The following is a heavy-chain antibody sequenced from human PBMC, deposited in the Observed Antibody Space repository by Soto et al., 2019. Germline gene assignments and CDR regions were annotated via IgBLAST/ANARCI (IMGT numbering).Heavy chain of an antibody. CDR3: AVYSAVAGAEIDY. CDR1: GYTFTSYA. J-gene: IGHJ4*02. D-gene: IGHD6-19*01. V-gene: IGHV1-3*01. CDR2: INAGNGNT. Sequence: GASVKVSCKASGYTFTSYAMHWVRQAPGQRLEWMGWINAGNGNTKYSQKFQGRVTITRDTSASTAYMELSSLRSEDTAVYYCAVYSAVAGAEIDYWGQGTLVTVSS.